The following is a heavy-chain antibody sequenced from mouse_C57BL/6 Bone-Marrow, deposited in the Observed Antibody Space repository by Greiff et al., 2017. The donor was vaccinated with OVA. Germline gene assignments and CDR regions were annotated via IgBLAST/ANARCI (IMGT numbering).Heavy chain of an antibody. Sequence: QVQLQQSGAELVRPGTSVKMSCKASGYTFTNYWIGWAKQRPGHGLEWIGDIYPGGGYTNYNEKFKGKATLTADKSSSTAYMQFSSLTSEDSAIYYCARSNYYGSSLWYFDGWGTGATVTVSS. CDR1: GYTFTNYW. V-gene: IGHV1-63*01. CDR2: IYPGGGYT. J-gene: IGHJ1*03. CDR3: ARSNYYGSSLWYFDG. D-gene: IGHD1-1*01.